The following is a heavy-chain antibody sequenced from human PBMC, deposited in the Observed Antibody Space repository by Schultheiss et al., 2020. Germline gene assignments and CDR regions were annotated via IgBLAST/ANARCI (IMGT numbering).Heavy chain of an antibody. J-gene: IGHJ3*02. CDR2: ISYDGSNK. Sequence: GGSLRLSCAASGFTFSSYAMHWVRQAPGKGLEWVAVISYDGSNKYYADSVKGRFTISRDNAKNSLYLQMNSLRAEDTAVYYCARDRTGTSPGAFDIWGQGTMVTVSS. V-gene: IGHV3-30-3*01. CDR1: GFTFSSYA. CDR3: ARDRTGTSPGAFDI. D-gene: IGHD1-7*01.